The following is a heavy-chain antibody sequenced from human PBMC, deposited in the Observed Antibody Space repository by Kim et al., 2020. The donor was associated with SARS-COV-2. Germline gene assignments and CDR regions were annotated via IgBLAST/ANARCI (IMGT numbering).Heavy chain of an antibody. J-gene: IGHJ5*02. Sequence: GGSLRLSCAASGFTFSSYAMHWVRQAPGKGLEWVAVISYDGSNKYYSESVKGRFTISRDNSKNTLYLQMNSLRAEDTAVYYCARDPSSSWFYGWFDPWGQGTLVTVSS. D-gene: IGHD6-13*01. CDR3: ARDPSSSWFYGWFDP. CDR1: GFTFSSYA. V-gene: IGHV3-30*04. CDR2: ISYDGSNK.